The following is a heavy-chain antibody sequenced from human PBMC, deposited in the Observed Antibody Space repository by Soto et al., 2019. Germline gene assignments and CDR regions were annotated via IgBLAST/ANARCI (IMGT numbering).Heavy chain of an antibody. CDR1: GFTFSSYA. Sequence: GGSLRLSCAASGFTFSSYAMSWVRQAPGKGLEWVSAISGSGGSTYYTDSVKGRFTISRDNSKNTLYLQMNGLRAEDTAVYYCAKLGYCISTSCYADYYYYGMDVWGQGTTVTVSS. CDR2: ISGSGGST. CDR3: AKLGYCISTSCYADYYYYGMDV. D-gene: IGHD2-2*01. J-gene: IGHJ6*02. V-gene: IGHV3-23*01.